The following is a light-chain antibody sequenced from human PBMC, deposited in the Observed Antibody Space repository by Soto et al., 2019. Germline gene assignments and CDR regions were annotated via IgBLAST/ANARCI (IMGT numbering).Light chain of an antibody. CDR1: SSDVGGYNY. CDR3: SSYAGSSNLGV. V-gene: IGLV2-8*01. Sequence: QSALTQPPSASGSPGQSVTISCTGTSSDVGGYNYVSWYQQHPGRAPKLMIYEVSKRPSGVPDRFSGSKSGITAALTVSGLQPEDDADYYCSSYAGSSNLGVFGGGTKLAVL. J-gene: IGLJ2*01. CDR2: EVS.